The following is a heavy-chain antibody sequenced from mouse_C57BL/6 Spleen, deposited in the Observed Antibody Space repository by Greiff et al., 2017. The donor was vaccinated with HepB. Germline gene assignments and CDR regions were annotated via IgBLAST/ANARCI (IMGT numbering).Heavy chain of an antibody. J-gene: IGHJ3*01. D-gene: IGHD2-4*01. CDR3: ARVGYDYPY. V-gene: IGHV1-26*01. Sequence: EVQLQQSGPELVKPGASVKISCKASGYTFTDYYMNWVKQSHGKSLEWIGDINPNNGGTSYNQKFKGKATLTVDKSSSTAYMELRSLTSEDSAVYYCARVGYDYPYWGQGTLVTVSA. CDR2: INPNNGGT. CDR1: GYTFTDYY.